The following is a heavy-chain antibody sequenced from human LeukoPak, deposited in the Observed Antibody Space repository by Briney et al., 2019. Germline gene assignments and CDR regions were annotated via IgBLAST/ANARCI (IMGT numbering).Heavy chain of an antibody. V-gene: IGHV1-2*02. CDR2: INPNSGGT. CDR1: GYTFTGYY. J-gene: IGHJ4*02. CDR3: ASEMDMDCSSTSCYNYVDY. Sequence: GASVKVSCKASGYTFTGYYMHWVRQAPGQGLEWMGWINPNSGGTNYAQKFQGRVTMTRDTSISTAYMELSRLRSDDTAVYYCASEMDMDCSSTSCYNYVDYWGQGTLVTVSS. D-gene: IGHD2-2*02.